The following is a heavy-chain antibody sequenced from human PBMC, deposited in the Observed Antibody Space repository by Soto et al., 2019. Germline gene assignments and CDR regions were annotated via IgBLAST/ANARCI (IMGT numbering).Heavy chain of an antibody. D-gene: IGHD2-21*02. CDR2: ISGTGGNT. CDR1: GFTFSSYA. J-gene: IGHJ4*02. CDR3: AKDQTDVTLFDY. V-gene: IGHV3-23*01. Sequence: GGSLRLSCAASGFTFSSYAMTWVRQAPGKGLEWVSTISGTGGNTYYADSVKGRFTISRDNSKNTVYLQVNSLRAEDTAVYYCAKDQTDVTLFDYWGQGTLVTVSS.